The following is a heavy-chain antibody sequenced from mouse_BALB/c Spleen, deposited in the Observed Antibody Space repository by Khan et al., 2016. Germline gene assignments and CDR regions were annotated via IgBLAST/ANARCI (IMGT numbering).Heavy chain of an antibody. CDR3: ARQRGSSPYYAMDY. D-gene: IGHD1-1*01. J-gene: IGHJ4*01. Sequence: EVELVESGGGLVKPGGSLKLSCAASGFTFSSYAMSWVRQTPEKRLEWVATISSGGSYTYYPDSVKGRFTISRDNAKNTLYLQMSSLRSEDTAMYYCARQRGSSPYYAMDYWGPGTSVTVSS. V-gene: IGHV5-9-3*01. CDR2: ISSGGSYT. CDR1: GFTFSSYA.